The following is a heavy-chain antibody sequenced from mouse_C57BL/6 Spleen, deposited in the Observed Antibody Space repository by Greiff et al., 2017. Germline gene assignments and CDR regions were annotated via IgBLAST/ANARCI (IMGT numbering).Heavy chain of an antibody. CDR2: IWGDGST. CDR1: GFSLTSSG. Sequence: VKLMESGPGLVAPSQSLSITCTVSGFSLTSSGVSWVRQPPGKGLEWLGVIWGDGSTNYHSALISRLSLSKDNSKSQVFLKLNSLQIDDTATYYCARIYYGYDDAMDYWGQGTSVTVSS. J-gene: IGHJ4*01. CDR3: ARIYYGYDDAMDY. D-gene: IGHD2-2*01. V-gene: IGHV2-3*01.